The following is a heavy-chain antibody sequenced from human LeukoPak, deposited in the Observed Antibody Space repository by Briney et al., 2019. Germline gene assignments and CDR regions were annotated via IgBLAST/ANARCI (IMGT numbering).Heavy chain of an antibody. J-gene: IGHJ5*02. CDR3: ARDQMYYDILTGYRGGWFDP. Sequence: PSETLSLTCTVSGGFLSRYYWSWIRQPRAKGLAGMGYIYYGGSTNYNPCLNRRVTISVDTSKYQFSLKLSSVTAADTAVYYCARDQMYYDILTGYRGGWFDPWSQGTLVTVS. V-gene: IGHV4-59*01. CDR1: GGFLSRYY. D-gene: IGHD3-9*01. CDR2: IYYGGST.